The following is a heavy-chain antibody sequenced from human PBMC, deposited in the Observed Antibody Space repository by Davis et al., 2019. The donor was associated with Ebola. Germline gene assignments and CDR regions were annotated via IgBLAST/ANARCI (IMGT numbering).Heavy chain of an antibody. J-gene: IGHJ6*02. V-gene: IGHV4-4*02. Sequence: PSETLSLTCAVSGGSISSSNWWSWVRQPPGKGLEWIGEIYHSGSTNYNPSLKSRVTISVDTSKNQFSLKLSSVTAADTAVYYCARGNYYEGNYYYGMDVWGQGTTVTVSS. CDR2: IYHSGST. CDR1: GGSISSSNW. CDR3: ARGNYYEGNYYYGMDV. D-gene: IGHD3-22*01.